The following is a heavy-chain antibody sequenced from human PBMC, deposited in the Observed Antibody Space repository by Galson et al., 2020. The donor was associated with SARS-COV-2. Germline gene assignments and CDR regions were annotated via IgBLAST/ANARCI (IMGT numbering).Heavy chain of an antibody. D-gene: IGHD3-3*01. J-gene: IGHJ4*02. CDR1: GYTLTELS. CDR3: AMSGPFFRPFNY. Sequence: ASVKVSCKVSGYTLTELSMHWVRQAPGKGLEWMGGFDPEDGETIYAQKFQGRVTMTEDTSTDTAYMELSSLRSEDTAVYYCAMSGPFFRPFNYWGQGTLVTVSS. CDR2: FDPEDGET. V-gene: IGHV1-24*01.